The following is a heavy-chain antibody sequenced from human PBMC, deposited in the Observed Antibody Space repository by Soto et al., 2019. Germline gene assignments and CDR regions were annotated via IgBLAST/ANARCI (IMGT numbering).Heavy chain of an antibody. Sequence: SETLSLTCAVSGGSISSGDYYWSWIRQPPGKGLEWIGYIYYSGSTYYNPSLKSRVTISVDTSKNQFSLKLSSVTAADTAVYYCARAGGQLVDYWGQGTRVTVSS. CDR2: IYYSGST. D-gene: IGHD6-6*01. V-gene: IGHV4-30-4*01. J-gene: IGHJ4*02. CDR3: ARAGGQLVDY. CDR1: GGSISSGDYY.